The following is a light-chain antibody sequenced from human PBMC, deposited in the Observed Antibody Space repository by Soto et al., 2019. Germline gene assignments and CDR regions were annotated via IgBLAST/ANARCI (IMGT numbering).Light chain of an antibody. V-gene: IGKV3-15*01. Sequence: EIVMTQSPATLSESPGERATLSCRASQSVSSNLAWYQQKRGQAPRLLIYVTSTRATGIPARFSGSGSATEFTLTISSLQSEDFAVYYCQQYNKWPLTFGGGTKVEIK. CDR3: QQYNKWPLT. J-gene: IGKJ4*01. CDR1: QSVSSN. CDR2: VTS.